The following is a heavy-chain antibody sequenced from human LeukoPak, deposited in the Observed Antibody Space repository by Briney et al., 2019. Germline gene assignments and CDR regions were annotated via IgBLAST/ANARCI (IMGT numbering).Heavy chain of an antibody. J-gene: IGHJ4*02. CDR3: ARGGQLWFGEVDY. Sequence: PGGSLRLSCAASGFTFSSYGMHWVRQAPGKGLEWVAVIWYDGSNKYYADSVKGRFTISSDNSKNTLYLQMNSLRAEDTAVYYCARGGQLWFGEVDYWGQGTLVTVSS. CDR2: IWYDGSNK. V-gene: IGHV3-33*01. CDR1: GFTFSSYG. D-gene: IGHD3-10*01.